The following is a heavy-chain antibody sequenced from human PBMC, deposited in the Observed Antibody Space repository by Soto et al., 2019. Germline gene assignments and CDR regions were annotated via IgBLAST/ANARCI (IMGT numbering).Heavy chain of an antibody. V-gene: IGHV4-34*01. CDR2: INHSGST. Sequence: SETLSLTCAVYGGSFSGYYWSWIRQPPGKGLEWIGEINHSGSTNYNPSLKSRVTISVDTSKNQFSLKLSSVTAADTAVYYCARHPFRSSSWYYGGWFDPWGQGTLVT. CDR3: ARHPFRSSSWYYGGWFDP. CDR1: GGSFSGYY. J-gene: IGHJ5*02. D-gene: IGHD6-13*01.